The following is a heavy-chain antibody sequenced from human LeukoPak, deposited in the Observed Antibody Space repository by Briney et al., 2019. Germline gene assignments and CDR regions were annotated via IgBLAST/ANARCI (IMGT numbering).Heavy chain of an antibody. Sequence: ASVKVSCKASGYTFTSYGISWVRQAPGQGLEWMGWINPNSGGTNYAQKFQGRVTMTRDTSISTAYMELSRLRSDDTAVYYCARKLDWNLDYWGQGTLVTVSS. CDR1: GYTFTSYG. D-gene: IGHD1-1*01. J-gene: IGHJ4*02. V-gene: IGHV1-2*02. CDR2: INPNSGGT. CDR3: ARKLDWNLDY.